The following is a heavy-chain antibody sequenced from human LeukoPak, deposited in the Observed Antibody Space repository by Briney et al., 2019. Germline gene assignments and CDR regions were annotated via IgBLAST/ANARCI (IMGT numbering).Heavy chain of an antibody. CDR2: IYYSGST. V-gene: IGHV4-61*08. CDR1: GGSISSGGYY. D-gene: IGHD3/OR15-3a*01. Sequence: SETLSLTCTVSGGSISSGGYYWSWNRQPPGKGLEWIGYIYYSGSTNYNPSLKSRVTISVDTSKNQFSLKLSSVTAADTAVYYCAGVGTGYATFDYWGQGTLVTVSS. CDR3: AGVGTGYATFDY. J-gene: IGHJ4*02.